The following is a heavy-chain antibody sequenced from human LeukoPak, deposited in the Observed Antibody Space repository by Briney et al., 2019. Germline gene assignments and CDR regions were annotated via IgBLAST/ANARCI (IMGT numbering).Heavy chain of an antibody. CDR1: GFTFSSCG. CDR2: IRSDGSIK. Sequence: GGSLRLSCAASGFTFSSCGMHWVRQAPGKGLEWVAFIRSDGSIKYYTDSVKGRFTISRDNSKNTMSLQMSSLRPEDTAVYYCAKDLPDAYFDYWGQGTLVTVSS. CDR3: AKDLPDAYFDY. J-gene: IGHJ4*02. D-gene: IGHD2-2*01. V-gene: IGHV3-30*02.